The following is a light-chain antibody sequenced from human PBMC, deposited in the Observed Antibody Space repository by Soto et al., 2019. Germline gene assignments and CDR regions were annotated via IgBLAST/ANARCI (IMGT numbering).Light chain of an antibody. CDR3: QQYGGSPQT. V-gene: IGKV3-20*01. CDR1: QTVARNY. Sequence: EIVLTQSPGTLSLSPDERATLSCRASQTVARNYLAWYQQKPGQAPRLLIYGASNRAAGIPDRFSGGGSGTDFTLTISRLEPEDFAVYYCQQYGGSPQTFGQGTKVDIK. J-gene: IGKJ1*01. CDR2: GAS.